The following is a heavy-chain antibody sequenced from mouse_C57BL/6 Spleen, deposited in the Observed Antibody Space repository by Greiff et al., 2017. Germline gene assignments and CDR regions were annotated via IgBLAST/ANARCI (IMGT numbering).Heavy chain of an antibody. D-gene: IGHD2-3*01. CDR3: TRYDGYFPYWYFDV. CDR2: IDPETGGT. Sequence: VQLQQSGAELVRPGASVTLSCKASGYTFTDYEMHWVKQTPVHGLEWIGAIDPETGGTAYNQKFKGKAILTADKSSSTAYMELRSLTSEDSAVYYCTRYDGYFPYWYFDVWGTGTTVTVSS. CDR1: GYTFTDYE. V-gene: IGHV1-15*01. J-gene: IGHJ1*03.